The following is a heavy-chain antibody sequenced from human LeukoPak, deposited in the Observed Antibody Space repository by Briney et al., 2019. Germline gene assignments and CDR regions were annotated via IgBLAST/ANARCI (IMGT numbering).Heavy chain of an antibody. J-gene: IGHJ4*02. CDR1: GFTFSNYA. CDR3: AKGLGYCSSTTCYFDY. V-gene: IGHV3-23*01. D-gene: IGHD2-2*01. CDR2: ISSSGGST. Sequence: GGSLRLSCAASGFTFSNYAMSWVRQAPGKGLEWVSAISSSGGSTYYADSVKGRITISRDNSKNTLYLQMNSLRAEDTAVYNCAKGLGYCSSTTCYFDYWGQGTLVTVSS.